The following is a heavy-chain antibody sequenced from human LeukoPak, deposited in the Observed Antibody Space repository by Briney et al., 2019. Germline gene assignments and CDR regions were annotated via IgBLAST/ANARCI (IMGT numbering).Heavy chain of an antibody. D-gene: IGHD3-16*01. V-gene: IGHV3-49*04. CDR1: GFTFGDYA. J-gene: IGHJ4*02. Sequence: GGSLRLSCTASGFTFGDYALTWVRQAPGKGLEWVGFIRSTPYGGTTEYAASVKGRFTISRDDSKSIAYLQMNSLKIEDTAVYYCTRERRTDIWGSFNYWGQGTLVTVSS. CDR3: TRERRTDIWGSFNY. CDR2: IRSTPYGGTT.